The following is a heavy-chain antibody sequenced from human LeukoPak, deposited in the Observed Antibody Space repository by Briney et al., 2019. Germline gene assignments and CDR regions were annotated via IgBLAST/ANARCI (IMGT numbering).Heavy chain of an antibody. V-gene: IGHV1-69*05. CDR2: IIPIFGTA. Sequence: SVKVSCKASGGTFSSYAISWVRQAPGQGLEWMGGIIPIFGTANYAQKFQGRVTMTSDTSTSTAYMELSSLRSEDTAVYFCARDGGSFSYNMDVWGQGTTVTVS. CDR1: GGTFSSYA. J-gene: IGHJ6*02. D-gene: IGHD1-26*01. CDR3: ARDGGSFSYNMDV.